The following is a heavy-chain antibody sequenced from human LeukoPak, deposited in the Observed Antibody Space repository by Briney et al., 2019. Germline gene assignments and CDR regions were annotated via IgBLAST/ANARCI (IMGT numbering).Heavy chain of an antibody. J-gene: IGHJ6*03. D-gene: IGHD5-12*01. CDR3: ARTTEGYAGGPGYSYYYYMDV. CDR1: GGSISSYY. V-gene: IGHV4-59*01. Sequence: KPSETLSLTCTASGGSISSYYWSWIRQPPGKGLEWVGYIYYSGSTNYNPSLKSRVTISVDTSKNQVSLKLRSVTAADTAVYYCARTTEGYAGGPGYSYYYYMDVWGKGTTVTISS. CDR2: IYYSGST.